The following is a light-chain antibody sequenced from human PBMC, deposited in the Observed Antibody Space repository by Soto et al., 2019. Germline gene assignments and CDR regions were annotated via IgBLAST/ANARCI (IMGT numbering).Light chain of an antibody. CDR1: QSIYNK. CDR2: GAS. CDR3: QQYNNWWT. J-gene: IGKJ1*01. V-gene: IGKV3-15*01. Sequence: IVMTQSQDTLSLSHGERVTLSCRASQSIYNKVAWYQQKPGQAPRLLIYGASTRATGIPARFSGSGSGTESTLTISSLQSEDFAVYYCQQYNNWWTFGQGTKVDI.